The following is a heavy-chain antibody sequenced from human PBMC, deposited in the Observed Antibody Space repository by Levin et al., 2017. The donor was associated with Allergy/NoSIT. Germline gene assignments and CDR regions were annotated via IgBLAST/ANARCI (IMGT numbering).Heavy chain of an antibody. D-gene: IGHD6-19*01. CDR3: AKDVSSGWYRPIDY. CDR2: ISGSGGST. CDR1: GFTFSSYA. J-gene: IGHJ4*02. V-gene: IGHV3-23*01. Sequence: GGSLRLSCAASGFTFSSYAMSWVRQAPGKGLEWVSAISGSGGSTYYADSVKGRFTISRDNSKNTLYLQMNSLRAEDTAVYYCAKDVSSGWYRPIDYWGQGTLVNVSS.